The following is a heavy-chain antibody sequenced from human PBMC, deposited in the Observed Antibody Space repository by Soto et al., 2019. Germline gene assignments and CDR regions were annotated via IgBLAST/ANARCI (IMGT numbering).Heavy chain of an antibody. CDR3: TRSGWVY. J-gene: IGHJ4*02. CDR1: GFTFTTYA. V-gene: IGHV3-23*01. D-gene: IGHD6-19*01. Sequence: CSAAGFTFTTYAMSGIRQAPGKGLEWVSTVGDSDDSTYYADSVKGRFTISRDNSKNTVYLQMNSLRDEDTAVYYCTRSGWVYWGQGTLVTVSS. CDR2: VGDSDDST.